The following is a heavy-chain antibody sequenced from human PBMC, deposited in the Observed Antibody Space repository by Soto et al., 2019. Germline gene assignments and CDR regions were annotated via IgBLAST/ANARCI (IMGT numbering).Heavy chain of an antibody. J-gene: IGHJ4*02. D-gene: IGHD4-17*01. V-gene: IGHV4-59*01. CDR2: IYYSGST. CDR3: ARSRNYGDQTFDY. CDR1: GGSISSYY. Sequence: SETLSLTCTVSGGSISSYYWSWIRQPPGKGLEWIGYIYYSGSTNYNPSLKSRVTISVDTSKNQFSLKLSSVTAADTAVYYCARSRNYGDQTFDYWSQGTLVTVSS.